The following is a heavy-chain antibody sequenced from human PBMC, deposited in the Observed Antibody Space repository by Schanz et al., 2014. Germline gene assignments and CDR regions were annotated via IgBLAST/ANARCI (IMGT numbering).Heavy chain of an antibody. J-gene: IGHJ4*02. CDR1: GGSISSHF. Sequence: QVQLQESGPGLVKPSETLSLTCTVSGGSISSHFWSWIRQPPGKGLEWIGYMYHSGSSNYNPSLKSRGTMSVDTSKNQFSLKMTSLTAADTAVYFCARVGGGILTSWYSLDSWGQGTLVTVSS. D-gene: IGHD2-8*02. CDR3: ARVGGGILTSWYSLDS. CDR2: MYHSGSS. V-gene: IGHV4-59*11.